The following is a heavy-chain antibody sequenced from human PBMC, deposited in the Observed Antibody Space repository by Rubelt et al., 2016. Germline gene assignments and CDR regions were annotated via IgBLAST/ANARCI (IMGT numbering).Heavy chain of an antibody. Sequence: QVLLQQWGAGLLKPSQTLSLTCAVYGGSFSGYYWSWIRQPPGKGLEWIGYIYYSGSTNYNPSLKVRVALSVDTSKTQFSLRLRSVTAADTAVYYCARAIGYFQHWGQGTLVTVSS. CDR1: GGSFSGYY. J-gene: IGHJ1*01. CDR3: ARAIGYFQH. D-gene: IGHD2-15*01. CDR2: IYYSGST. V-gene: IGHV4-34*11.